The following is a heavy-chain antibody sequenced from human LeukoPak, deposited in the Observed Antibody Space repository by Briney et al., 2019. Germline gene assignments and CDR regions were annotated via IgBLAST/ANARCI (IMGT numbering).Heavy chain of an antibody. CDR1: GFTFSSYS. D-gene: IGHD3-10*01. V-gene: IGHV3-21*01. J-gene: IGHJ4*02. CDR2: ISSSSSYI. CDR3: ARDPYYYGSGSYYKFFAF. Sequence: GGSLRLSCAASGFTFSSYSMNWLRQAPGKGLEWVSSISSSSSYIYYADSVKGRFTISRDNAKNSLYLQMNSLRAEDTAVYYCARDPYYYGSGSYYKFFAFWGQGTLVTVSS.